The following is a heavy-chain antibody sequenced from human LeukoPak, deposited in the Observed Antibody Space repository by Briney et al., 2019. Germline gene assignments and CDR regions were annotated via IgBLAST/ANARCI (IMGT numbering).Heavy chain of an antibody. D-gene: IGHD3-10*01. J-gene: IGHJ4*02. CDR3: ARVGYYTSGSYSLDY. CDR1: GFTFSTYS. V-gene: IGHV3-48*02. CDR2: ISSSSSTI. Sequence: GGSLRLSCSASGFTFSTYSMNWVRQAPGKGLEWVSYISSSSSTIYYADSVKGRFTISRDNARNSLYLQMNSLRDEDTAMYYCARVGYYTSGSYSLDYWGQGTLVTVSS.